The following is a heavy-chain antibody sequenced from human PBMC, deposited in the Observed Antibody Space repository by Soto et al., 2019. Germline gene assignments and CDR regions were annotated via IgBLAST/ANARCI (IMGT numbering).Heavy chain of an antibody. D-gene: IGHD6-19*01. Sequence: SQTLSLTCAISGDSVSSDSATWNGIRQSPSRGLEWLGRTYYRSKWYSDYAVSVKGRIAITPDTSENQLSLQLTSVTPEDTAVYFSARARSGRYWYFGRLHGATLITAYS. CDR3: ARARSGRYWYFGR. V-gene: IGHV6-1*01. CDR1: GDSVSSDSAT. J-gene: IGHJ2*01. CDR2: TYYRSKWYS.